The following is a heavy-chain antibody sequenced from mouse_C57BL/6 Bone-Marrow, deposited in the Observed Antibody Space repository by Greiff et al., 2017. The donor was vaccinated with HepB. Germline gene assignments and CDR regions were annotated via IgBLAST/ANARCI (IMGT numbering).Heavy chain of an antibody. CDR3: ARKEGYYYGSSYVWFAY. J-gene: IGHJ3*01. D-gene: IGHD1-1*01. Sequence: QVQLQQSGAELARPGASVKLSCKASGYTFTSYGISWVKQRTGQGLEWIGEIYPRSGNTYYNEKFKGKATLTADKSSSTAYMQLSSLTSEDSAVYYCARKEGYYYGSSYVWFAYWGQGTLVTVSA. CDR1: GYTFTSYG. CDR2: IYPRSGNT. V-gene: IGHV1-81*01.